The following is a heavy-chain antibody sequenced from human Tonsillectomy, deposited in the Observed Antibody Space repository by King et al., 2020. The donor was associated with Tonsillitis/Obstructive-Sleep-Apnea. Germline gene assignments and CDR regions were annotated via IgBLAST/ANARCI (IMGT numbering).Heavy chain of an antibody. V-gene: IGHV4-34*01. CDR3: ARGDLLTGYYASTDFDY. J-gene: IGHJ4*02. CDR1: GGSFSAYY. Sequence: VQLQQWGAGLLKPSETLSLTCAVYGGSFSAYYWSWIRQPPGKGLEWIGEINHSGSTKYNTSLKSRVIISLDTSKNKFSLKLSSVTAANTAVYYCARGDLLTGYYASTDFDYWGQGTLVTVSA. D-gene: IGHD3-9*01. CDR2: INHSGST.